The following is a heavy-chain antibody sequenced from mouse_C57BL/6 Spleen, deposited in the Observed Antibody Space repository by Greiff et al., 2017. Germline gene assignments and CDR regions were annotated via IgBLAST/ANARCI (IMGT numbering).Heavy chain of an antibody. CDR3: ARSNYDYYYAMDY. D-gene: IGHD2-5*01. Sequence: DVKLVESGGGLVQPGGSLKLSCAASGFTFSDYYMYWVRQTPEKRLEWVAYISNGGGSTYYPDTVKGRFTITRDNAKNTLYLQMSRLKSEDTAMYYCARSNYDYYYAMDYWGQGTSVTVSS. CDR2: ISNGGGST. CDR1: GFTFSDYY. V-gene: IGHV5-12*01. J-gene: IGHJ4*01.